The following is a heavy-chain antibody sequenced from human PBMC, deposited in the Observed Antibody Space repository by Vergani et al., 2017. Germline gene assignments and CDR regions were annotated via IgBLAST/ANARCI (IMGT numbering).Heavy chain of an antibody. CDR2: INSDGSST. J-gene: IGHJ3*02. V-gene: IGHV3-74*01. Sequence: EVQLVESGGGLVQPGGSLRLSCAASGFTFSSYWMNWVRQAPGKGLVWVSRINSDGSSTSYADSVKGRFTISRDNAKNTLYLQMNSLRAEDTAVYYCARDGSSSWYDDAFDIWGQGTMVTVSS. CDR3: ARDGSSSWYDDAFDI. D-gene: IGHD6-13*01. CDR1: GFTFSSYW.